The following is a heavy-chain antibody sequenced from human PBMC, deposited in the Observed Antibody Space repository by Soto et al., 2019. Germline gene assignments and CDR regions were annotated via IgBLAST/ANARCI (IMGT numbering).Heavy chain of an antibody. V-gene: IGHV1-46*01. J-gene: IGHJ4*02. Sequence: ASVKVSCKAIGYSFTSHYMHWVRQAPGQGLEWMGTIYPGGVNIGYAQKFKGRVTMTKDTSTSTVYMELSSLRSEDTAVYYCARRWAPSVVVTAPYYYFDDWGQGTLVTVSS. CDR3: ARRWAPSVVVTAPYYYFDD. CDR2: IYPGGVNI. D-gene: IGHD2-21*02. CDR1: GYSFTSHY.